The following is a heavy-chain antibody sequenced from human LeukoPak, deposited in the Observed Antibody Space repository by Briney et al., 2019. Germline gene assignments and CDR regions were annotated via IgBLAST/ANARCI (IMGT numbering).Heavy chain of an antibody. D-gene: IGHD3/OR15-3a*01. J-gene: IGHJ4*02. CDR1: GGSISSGGYS. V-gene: IGHV4-30-2*03. Sequence: SETLSLTCAVSGGSISSGGYSWSWIRQPPGKGLEWVGYFFYSGSTYYNASLKSQVSISIDTSKNQFSLRLTSVTAADTAVYYCARQTGSGLFILPGGQGTLVTVSS. CDR3: ARQTGSGLFILP. CDR2: FFYSGST.